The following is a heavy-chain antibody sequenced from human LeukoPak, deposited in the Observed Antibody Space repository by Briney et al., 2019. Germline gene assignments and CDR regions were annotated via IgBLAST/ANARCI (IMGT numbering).Heavy chain of an antibody. D-gene: IGHD6-19*01. CDR1: GGSISSYY. CDR2: IYYSGST. CDR3: ASQEPGGGSGWTIDY. V-gene: IGHV4-59*12. J-gene: IGHJ4*02. Sequence: SETLSLTCTVSGGSISSYYWSWIRQPPGKGLEWIGYIYYSGSTNYNPSLKSRVTMSVDTSKNQFSLKLSSVTAADTAVYYCASQEPGGGSGWTIDYWGQGTLVTVSS.